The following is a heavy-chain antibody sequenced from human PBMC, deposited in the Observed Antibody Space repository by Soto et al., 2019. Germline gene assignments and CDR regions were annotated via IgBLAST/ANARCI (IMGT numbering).Heavy chain of an antibody. CDR3: ARRTIVYSSSHFDY. CDR1: GASISSYY. D-gene: IGHD6-13*01. V-gene: IGHV4-59*08. J-gene: IGHJ4*02. CDR2: IYYSGST. Sequence: TLSLTCTVSGASISSYYWSWIRQPPGKGLEWIGYIYYSGSTNYNPSLKSRVTISVDTSKNQFSLELNSVTAADTAVYYCARRTIVYSSSHFDYWGQGTLVTVSS.